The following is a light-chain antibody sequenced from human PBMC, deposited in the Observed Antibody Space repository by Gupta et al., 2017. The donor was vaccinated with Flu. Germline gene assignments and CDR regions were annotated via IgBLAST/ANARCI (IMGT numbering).Light chain of an antibody. CDR2: EVS. J-gene: IGLJ2*01. Sequence: QSALAQPASVSGSPGQSITISCTGTSSDVGGYNYVSWYQQHPGKAPKRMIYEVSNRPSGVSNRVSGSKSGNTDSLTISGLQAEDEADYYCSSYTSSSTVVFGGGTKLTVL. CDR1: SSDVGGYNY. V-gene: IGLV2-14*01. CDR3: SSYTSSSTVV.